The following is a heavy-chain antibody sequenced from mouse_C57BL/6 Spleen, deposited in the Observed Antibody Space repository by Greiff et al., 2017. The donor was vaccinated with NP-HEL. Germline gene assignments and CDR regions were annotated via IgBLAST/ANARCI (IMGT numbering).Heavy chain of an antibody. CDR2: IDPENGDT. J-gene: IGHJ1*03. CDR1: GFNIKDDY. CDR3: TTNPGGRGYFDV. V-gene: IGHV14-4*01. Sequence: EVQLQQSGAELVRPGASVKLSCTASGFNIKDDYMHWVKQRPEQGLEWIGWIDPENGDTEYASKFQGKATITADTSSNTAYLQLSSLTSEDTAVYYCTTNPGGRGYFDVWGTGTTVTVSS. D-gene: IGHD3-3*01.